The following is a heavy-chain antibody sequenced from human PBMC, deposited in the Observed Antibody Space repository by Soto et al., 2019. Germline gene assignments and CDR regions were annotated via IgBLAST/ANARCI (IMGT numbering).Heavy chain of an antibody. Sequence: SETLSLTCSVSGGSISGSYWTWIRQPPGKGLEWIGYIYYTGSTYYNPSLKSRVTISVDTSKNHFSLKLSSATAADTAVYYCARHLGEGYFDYWGQGTLVTVSS. J-gene: IGHJ4*02. CDR2: IYYTGST. CDR3: ARHLGEGYFDY. V-gene: IGHV4-59*08. CDR1: GGSISGSY.